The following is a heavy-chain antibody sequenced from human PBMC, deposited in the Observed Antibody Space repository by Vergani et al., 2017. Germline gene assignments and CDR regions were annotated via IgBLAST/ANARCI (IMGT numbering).Heavy chain of an antibody. D-gene: IGHD5/OR15-5a*01. CDR2: IYSGGST. Sequence: EVQLVESGGGLVQPGGSLRLSCAASGFTVSSNYMSWVRQAPGKGLEWVSVIYSGGSTYYADSVKGRFTISRHNSKNTLYLQMNSLRAEDTAVYYCARAPSVGDYYYGMDVWGQGTTVTVSS. CDR3: ARAPSVGDYYYGMDV. V-gene: IGHV3-53*04. J-gene: IGHJ6*02. CDR1: GFTVSSNY.